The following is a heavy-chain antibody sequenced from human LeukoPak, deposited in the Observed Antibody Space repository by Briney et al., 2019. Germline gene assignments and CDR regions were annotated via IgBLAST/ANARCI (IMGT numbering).Heavy chain of an antibody. CDR3: ARGVVYDFWSGYYSRDAFDI. D-gene: IGHD3-3*01. Sequence: SETLSLTCAVYGGSFSGYYWSWIRQPPGKGLEWIGEINHSGSTNYNPSLKSRVTISVDTSKNQFSLKLSSVTAADTAVYYCARGVVYDFWSGYYSRDAFDIWGQGTMVTVSS. CDR2: INHSGST. J-gene: IGHJ3*02. CDR1: GGSFSGYY. V-gene: IGHV4-34*01.